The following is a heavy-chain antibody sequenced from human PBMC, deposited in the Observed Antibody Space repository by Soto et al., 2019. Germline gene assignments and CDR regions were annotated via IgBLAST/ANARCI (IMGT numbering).Heavy chain of an antibody. CDR1: GITFRNYG. J-gene: IGHJ4*02. Sequence: QVQLVESGGGVVQPGRSLRLSCAASGITFRNYGMHWVRQAPGKGLEWVAVISDDGNNKYYADSVKGRFTISRDNFKNTLYLQMNRLRAEDTAVYYCAKDRYGDYVGGHFDYWGQGTLVTASS. D-gene: IGHD4-17*01. CDR3: AKDRYGDYVGGHFDY. CDR2: ISDDGNNK. V-gene: IGHV3-30*18.